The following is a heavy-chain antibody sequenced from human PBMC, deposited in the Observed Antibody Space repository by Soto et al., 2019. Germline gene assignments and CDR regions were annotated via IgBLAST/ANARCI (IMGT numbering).Heavy chain of an antibody. D-gene: IGHD2-2*01. J-gene: IGHJ4*02. Sequence: GGSLRLSCAASGFTFSSYAMSWVRQAPGKGLEWVSAISGSGGSTYYADSVKGRFTISRDNSKNTLYLQMNSLRAEDTAVYYCAKENVVVPAATYRRXFDYWGQGTPVTVSS. CDR1: GFTFSSYA. V-gene: IGHV3-23*01. CDR3: AKENVVVPAATYRRXFDY. CDR2: ISGSGGST.